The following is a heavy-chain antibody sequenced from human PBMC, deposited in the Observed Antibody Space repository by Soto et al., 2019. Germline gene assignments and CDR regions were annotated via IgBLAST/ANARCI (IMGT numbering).Heavy chain of an antibody. J-gene: IGHJ4*02. CDR2: MSYDGRKR. CDR1: GFSFSKYG. Sequence: VGSLRLSCAASGFSFSKYGMHWVRQAPGNGLEWVAGMSYDGRKRDYADSVKGRFIVSRDNSKSTLYLQLNNLGVEDTAVYYCARDFSTYYTIDFWGQGTLVTVSS. CDR3: ARDFSTYYTIDF. D-gene: IGHD1-26*01. V-gene: IGHV3-30*12.